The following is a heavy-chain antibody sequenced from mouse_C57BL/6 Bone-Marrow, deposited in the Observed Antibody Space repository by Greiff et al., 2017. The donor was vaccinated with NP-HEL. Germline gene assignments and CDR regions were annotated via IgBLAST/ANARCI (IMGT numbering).Heavy chain of an antibody. V-gene: IGHV1-26*01. Sequence: VQLQQSGPELVKPGASVKISCKASGYTFTDYYMNWVKQSHGKSLEWIGDINPNNGGTSYNQKFKGKATLTVDKSSSTAYMELRSLTSEDSAVYYGARGGLRRFDYWGQGTTLTVSS. D-gene: IGHD2-2*01. J-gene: IGHJ2*01. CDR1: GYTFTDYY. CDR3: ARGGLRRFDY. CDR2: INPNNGGT.